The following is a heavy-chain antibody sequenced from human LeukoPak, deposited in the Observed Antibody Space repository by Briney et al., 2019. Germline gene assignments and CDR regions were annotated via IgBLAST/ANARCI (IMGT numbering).Heavy chain of an antibody. V-gene: IGHV4-34*01. CDR2: INHSGST. D-gene: IGHD2-21*02. CDR1: GGSFSGYY. J-gene: IGHJ4*02. CDR3: ARECQGVTTMGFDY. Sequence: SETLSLTCAVYGGSFSGYYLSWIRQPPGKGLDWIGEINHSGSTNYNPSLKSRVTISVDTSKNQFSLKLSSVTAADTAVYYCARECQGVTTMGFDYWGQGTLVTVSS.